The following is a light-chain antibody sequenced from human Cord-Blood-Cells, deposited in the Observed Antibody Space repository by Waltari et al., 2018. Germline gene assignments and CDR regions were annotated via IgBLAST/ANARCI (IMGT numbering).Light chain of an antibody. CDR3: QQSYSTPYS. Sequence: DIQMTHPPSSLSASVGYRVPITCRASQSISNYLNWYQQKPGKAPKLLIYAACSLQSGVPSRFSGSGSGTDFTLTISSLPPEDFATYYCQQSYSTPYSFGQGTKLEIK. J-gene: IGKJ2*03. CDR2: AAC. CDR1: QSISNY. V-gene: IGKV1-39*01.